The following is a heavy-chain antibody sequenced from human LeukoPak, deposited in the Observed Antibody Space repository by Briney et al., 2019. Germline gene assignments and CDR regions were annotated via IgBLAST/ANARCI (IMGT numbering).Heavy chain of an antibody. J-gene: IGHJ5*02. CDR1: GVTFSSYW. CDR3: ARDLIYGSGSKYNWFDP. V-gene: IGHV3-7*01. CDR2: IKQDGSEK. Sequence: GGSLRLSCAASGVTFSSYWMSWVRQAPGKGLEWVANIKQDGSEKYYVDSVKGRFTISRDNAKNSLYLQMNSLRAEDTAVYYCARDLIYGSGSKYNWFDPWGQGTLVTVSS. D-gene: IGHD3-10*01.